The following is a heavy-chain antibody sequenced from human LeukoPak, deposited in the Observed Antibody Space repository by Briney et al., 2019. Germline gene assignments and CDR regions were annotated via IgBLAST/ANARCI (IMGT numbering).Heavy chain of an antibody. Sequence: PGGSLRLSCVASGFTFNRYWMIWVRQAPGKGLEWVSYISSSGSTIYYADSVKGRFTISRDNAKNSLYLQMNSLRAEDTAVYYCARARYCSGGSCFATFDYWGQGTLVTVSS. CDR3: ARARYCSGGSCFATFDY. CDR2: ISSSGSTI. V-gene: IGHV3-48*03. J-gene: IGHJ4*02. D-gene: IGHD2-15*01. CDR1: GFTFNRYW.